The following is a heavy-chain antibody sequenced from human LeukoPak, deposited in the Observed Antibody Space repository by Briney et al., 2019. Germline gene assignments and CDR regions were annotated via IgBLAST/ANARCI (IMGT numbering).Heavy chain of an antibody. CDR1: GFTFSSYE. Sequence: GGSLRLSCAASGFTFSSYEMNWVRQAPGKGLEWVSCISSSGSTIYYADSVKGRFTISRDNAKNSLYLQMNSLRAEDTAVYYCAREWSYVDDYWGQGTLVTVSS. J-gene: IGHJ4*02. CDR3: AREWSYVDDY. V-gene: IGHV3-48*03. D-gene: IGHD1-26*01. CDR2: ISSSGSTI.